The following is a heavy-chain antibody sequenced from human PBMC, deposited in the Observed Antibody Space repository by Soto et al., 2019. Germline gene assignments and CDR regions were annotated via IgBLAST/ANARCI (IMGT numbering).Heavy chain of an antibody. CDR2: ISWNSGSI. V-gene: IGHV3-9*01. Sequence: EVQLVESGGGLVQPGRSLRLSCAASGFTFDDYAMHWVRQAPGKGLEWVSGISWNSGSIGYADSVKGRFTISRDNAKNSLYLQMNSLRAEDTALYYCGKSPHAIGWRAFDIWGQGTTVTVSS. CDR3: GKSPHAIGWRAFDI. J-gene: IGHJ3*02. CDR1: GFTFDDYA.